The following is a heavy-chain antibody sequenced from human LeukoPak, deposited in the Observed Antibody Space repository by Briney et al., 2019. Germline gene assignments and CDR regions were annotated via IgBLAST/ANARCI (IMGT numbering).Heavy chain of an antibody. V-gene: IGHV4-39*07. CDR3: ARVGSLYGMDI. Sequence: SETLSLTCTVSGGSISSSSYYWGWIRQPPGKGLEWIGSIYYSGSSYNNPSLKSRVTISIDTSKNQFSLKLGSVTAADTAVYYCARVGSLYGMDIWGQGTTVTVSS. CDR1: GGSISSSSYY. D-gene: IGHD1-26*01. J-gene: IGHJ6*02. CDR2: IYYSGSS.